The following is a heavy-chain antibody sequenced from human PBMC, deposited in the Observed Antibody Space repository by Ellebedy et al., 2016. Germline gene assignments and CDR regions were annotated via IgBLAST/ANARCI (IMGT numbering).Heavy chain of an antibody. CDR1: GFSFSSYW. V-gene: IGHV3-74*01. CDR3: ARGQLYGYGRAY. J-gene: IGHJ4*02. D-gene: IGHD5-18*01. Sequence: HTGGSLRLSCTASGFSFSSYWMHWVRQAPGKGLVYVSHINSDGIIANYAESVRGRFTISRDNAKNTLYLQMNSLGAEDTAVYFCARGQLYGYGRAYWGLGTLVTVSS. CDR2: INSDGIIA.